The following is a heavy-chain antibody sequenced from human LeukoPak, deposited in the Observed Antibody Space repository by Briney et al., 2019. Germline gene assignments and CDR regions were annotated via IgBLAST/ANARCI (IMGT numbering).Heavy chain of an antibody. CDR2: IYYSGST. CDR3: GTDANYDDHRGPDYDFEG. V-gene: IGHV4-34*01. J-gene: IGHJ6*02. D-gene: IGHD4-17*01. Sequence: SETLSLTCAVYVGSFSGYYWSWIPQPPQKGLEWVGYIYYSGSTYYNPSLKSRVTISVDTSKNQFSLKLSSVTAADTAVHYCGTDANYDDHRGPDYDFEGRGQGATVT. CDR1: VGSFSGYY.